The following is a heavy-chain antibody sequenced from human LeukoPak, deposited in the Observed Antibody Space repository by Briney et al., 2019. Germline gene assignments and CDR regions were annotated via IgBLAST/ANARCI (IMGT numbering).Heavy chain of an antibody. J-gene: IGHJ6*03. CDR2: ITSNGAYT. V-gene: IGHV3-64*02. D-gene: IGHD1-26*01. CDR3: ARVKMGATVSDYYYYYMDV. CDR1: GFTFGDYA. Sequence: GGSLRLSCTASGFTFGDYAMSWFRQAPGKRLQSVSAITSNGAYTHYADSVKGRFTISRDNSRNAVFLQMGGLRIEDMAVYYCARVKMGATVSDYYYYYMDVWGKGTTVTVSS.